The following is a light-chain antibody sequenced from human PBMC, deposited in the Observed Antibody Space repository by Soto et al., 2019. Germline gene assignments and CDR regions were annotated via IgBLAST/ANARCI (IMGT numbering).Light chain of an antibody. J-gene: IGKJ5*01. CDR3: QQYGSSLIT. Sequence: EIVLTHSPGTVSVSPGERATLSCRASQSVSSSYLAWYQQKPGQAPRLLIYGASSRATGIPDRFSGSGSGTDFTLTISRLEPEDFAVYYCQQYGSSLITFGQGTRLEIK. CDR1: QSVSSSY. CDR2: GAS. V-gene: IGKV3-20*01.